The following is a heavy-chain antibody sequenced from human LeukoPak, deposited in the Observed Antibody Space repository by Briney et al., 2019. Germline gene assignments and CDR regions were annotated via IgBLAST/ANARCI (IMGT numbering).Heavy chain of an antibody. CDR2: ISGSGGST. CDR3: AKDRDVVVPAAISLVFDP. CDR1: GFTFSSYA. J-gene: IGHJ5*02. D-gene: IGHD2-2*01. Sequence: GGSLRLSCAASGFTFSSYAMSWVRQAPGKGLEWVSAISGSGGSTYYADSVKGRSTISRDNSKNTLYLQMNSLRAEDTAVYYCAKDRDVVVPAAISLVFDPWGQGTLVTVSS. V-gene: IGHV3-23*01.